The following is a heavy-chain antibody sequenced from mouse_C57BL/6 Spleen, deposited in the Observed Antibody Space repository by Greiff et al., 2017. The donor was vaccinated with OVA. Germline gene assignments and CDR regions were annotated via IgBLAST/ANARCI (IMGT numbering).Heavy chain of an antibody. CDR1: GYAFSSSW. J-gene: IGHJ2*01. D-gene: IGHD3-2*02. CDR2: IYPGDGDT. Sequence: LQESGPELVKPGASVKISCKASGYAFSSSWMNWVKQRPGKGLEWIGRIYPGDGDTNYNGKFKGKATLTADKSSSTAYMQLSSLTSEDSAVYFCARSDSSGLDYWGQGTTLTVSS. V-gene: IGHV1-82*01. CDR3: ARSDSSGLDY.